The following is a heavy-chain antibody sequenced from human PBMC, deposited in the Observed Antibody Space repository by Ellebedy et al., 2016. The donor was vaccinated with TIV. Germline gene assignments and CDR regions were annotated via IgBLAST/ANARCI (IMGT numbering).Heavy chain of an antibody. CDR2: IYFTGSP. J-gene: IGHJ5*02. CDR1: GGSLIGYH. CDR3: ARLTAKDRTLNWFDP. Sequence: GSLRLSCTVSGGSLIGYHWSWIRQSPGKGLEWIGYIYFTGSPDYNPSLKSRVSIAIDTSKNQFSLRLSSVTAVDTAVYYCARLTAKDRTLNWFDPWGQGTLVTVSS. D-gene: IGHD5-18*01. V-gene: IGHV4-59*01.